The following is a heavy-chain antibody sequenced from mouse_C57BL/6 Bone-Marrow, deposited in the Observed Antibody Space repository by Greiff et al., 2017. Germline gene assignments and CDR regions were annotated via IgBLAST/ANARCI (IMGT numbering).Heavy chain of an antibody. J-gene: IGHJ1*03. V-gene: IGHV1-5*01. CDR3: TRRTTTVVVDWYFDV. D-gene: IGHD1-1*01. CDR1: GYTFTSYW. CDR2: IYPGNSDT. Sequence: EVQLQQSGTVLARPGASVKMSCKTSGYTFTSYWMHWVKQRPGQGLEWIGAIYPGNSDTSYNQKFKGKAKLTAVTSASTAYMELSSRTNEDSAVYYCTRRTTTVVVDWYFDVWGTGTTVTVSS.